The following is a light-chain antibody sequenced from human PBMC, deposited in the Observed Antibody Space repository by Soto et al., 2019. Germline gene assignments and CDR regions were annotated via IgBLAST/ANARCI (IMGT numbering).Light chain of an antibody. CDR3: QTWDTDTVL. CDR1: SGHSSDA. J-gene: IGLJ2*01. Sequence: QPVLTQSPSASASLGASVKLNCTLTSGHSSDAIVWHCQQPETGPRYLMKVNSDGSHTKGDGIPDRFSGSVSGAECYLSISSLQSDDEADYYCQTWDTDTVLFGGGTKVTVL. CDR2: VNSDGSH. V-gene: IGLV4-69*01.